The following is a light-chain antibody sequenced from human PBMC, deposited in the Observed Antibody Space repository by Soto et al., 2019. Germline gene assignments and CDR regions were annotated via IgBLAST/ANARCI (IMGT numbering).Light chain of an antibody. CDR3: MQALQTPRT. CDR1: QSLLHRNGYNY. Sequence: DIVMTQSPLSLPVTPGEPASISCRSSQSLLHRNGYNYLDWYLQKPGQSPQLLIYLGSNRASGVPDRFSGSESGTDFTLKISRVEAEDVGVYYCMQALQTPRTFGQGTKVEIK. V-gene: IGKV2-28*01. J-gene: IGKJ1*01. CDR2: LGS.